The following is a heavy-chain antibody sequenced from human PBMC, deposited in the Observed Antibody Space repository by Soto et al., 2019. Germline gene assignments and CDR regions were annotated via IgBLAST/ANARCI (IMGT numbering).Heavy chain of an antibody. V-gene: IGHV4-59*08. CDR1: GGSLNDHR. CDR2: ISDSGST. J-gene: IGHJ5*02. D-gene: IGHD5-18*01. CDR3: ARLLSDTAMAIGDNWFDP. Sequence: SETLSLTCNVSGGSLNDHRWAWIRQPPGQGLELVAYISDSGSTYYNPSLKSRLSISVDTSKNQFSLKLSSVTAADTAVYYCARLLSDTAMAIGDNWFDPWGQGTLVTVSS.